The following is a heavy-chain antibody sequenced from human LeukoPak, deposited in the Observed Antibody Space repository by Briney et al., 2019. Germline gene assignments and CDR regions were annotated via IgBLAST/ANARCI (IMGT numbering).Heavy chain of an antibody. CDR2: ISYDGSNK. Sequence: GRSLRLSCAASGLTFSSYAMHWFRQAPGKGQEFLEVISYDGSNKYYAESVKGPFTISRDNSKNTLYLQMNSLRAEDTAVYYCARAQMPIAAAGSDYWGQGTLVTVSS. D-gene: IGHD6-13*01. J-gene: IGHJ4*02. CDR1: GLTFSSYA. V-gene: IGHV3-30-3*01. CDR3: ARAQMPIAAAGSDY.